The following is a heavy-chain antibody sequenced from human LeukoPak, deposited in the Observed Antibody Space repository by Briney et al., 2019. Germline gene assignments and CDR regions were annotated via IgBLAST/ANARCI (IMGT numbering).Heavy chain of an antibody. V-gene: IGHV5-51*01. D-gene: IGHD5-18*01. CDR1: GYKFTSYW. J-gene: IGHJ3*02. CDR2: IYPGDSDT. Sequence: GESLKISCKGSGYKFTSYWIGWVRQMPGKGLEWMGIIYPGDSDTRYSPSFQGQVTISADKSITTAYLQWSSLKASDTAMYYCARGLWLDNGAFDIWGQGAMVTVSS. CDR3: ARGLWLDNGAFDI.